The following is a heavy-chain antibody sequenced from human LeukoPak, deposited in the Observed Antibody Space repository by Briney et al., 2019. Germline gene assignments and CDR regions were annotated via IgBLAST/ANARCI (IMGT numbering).Heavy chain of an antibody. V-gene: IGHV3-30*02. D-gene: IGHD5-12*01. CDR3: ARAVFELSGYGGFYFDY. CDR2: IRYDGSNK. CDR1: GFTFSSYG. Sequence: GGSLRLSCAASGFTFSSYGMHWVRQAPGKGLEWVAFIRYDGSNKYYADSVKGRFTISRDNSKNTLYLQMNSLRAEDTAVYYCARAVFELSGYGGFYFDYWGQGTLVTVSS. J-gene: IGHJ4*02.